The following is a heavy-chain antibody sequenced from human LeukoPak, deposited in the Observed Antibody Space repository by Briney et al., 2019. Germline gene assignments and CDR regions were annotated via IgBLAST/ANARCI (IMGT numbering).Heavy chain of an antibody. D-gene: IGHD6-19*01. V-gene: IGHV4-34*01. CDR2: INHRGST. Sequence: SETLSLTCAVYGGSFSDYYWTWIRQPPGKGLEWIGEINHRGSTHYNPSLKSRVTISVDTSKKQFSLKLSSVTAADTAVYYCATYSTGFDIWGQGTVVTVPS. CDR3: ATYSTGFDI. J-gene: IGHJ3*02. CDR1: GGSFSDYY.